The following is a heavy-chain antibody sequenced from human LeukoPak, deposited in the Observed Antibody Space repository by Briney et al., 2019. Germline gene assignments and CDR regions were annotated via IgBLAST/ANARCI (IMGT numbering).Heavy chain of an antibody. J-gene: IGHJ4*02. V-gene: IGHV3-48*03. CDR2: ISSSGSII. D-gene: IGHD6-19*01. Sequence: PGVSLRFSCAASGFTFSSYGMNWVRQAPGMGLEGGLYISSSGSIIYYADSAKGRLTISRDDAKNALYLQMNSLRAEDTAVYYCARVTRYRSGWFDYWGQGTLVTVSS. CDR1: GFTFSSYG. CDR3: ARVTRYRSGWFDY.